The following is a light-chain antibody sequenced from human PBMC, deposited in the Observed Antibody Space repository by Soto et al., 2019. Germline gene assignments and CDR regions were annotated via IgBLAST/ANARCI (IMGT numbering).Light chain of an antibody. Sequence: QSALTQPRSVSGSPGQSVTISCTGTSSDVGGYNYVSWYQQHPGKAPKLMIYDVSKRPSGVPDRFSGSKSGNTASLTISGLQAEDEADYYCCSYAGSYTLRVFGGGTKHRP. CDR3: CSYAGSYTLRV. J-gene: IGLJ2*01. CDR2: DVS. CDR1: SSDVGGYNY. V-gene: IGLV2-11*01.